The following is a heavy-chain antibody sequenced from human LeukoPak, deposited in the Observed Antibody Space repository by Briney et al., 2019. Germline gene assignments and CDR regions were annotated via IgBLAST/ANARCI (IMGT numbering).Heavy chain of an antibody. V-gene: IGHV1-18*01. D-gene: IGHD4-11*01. CDR1: GYTFTSYG. CDR2: ISAYNGNT. Sequence: ASVKASCKAAGYTFTSYGISWGRQAPGQGLEWMGWISAYNGNTNYAQKLQGRVTMTTDTSTSTAYMELRSLRSDHTAVYYCARAQTTSGVDYWGQGTLVTVSS. CDR3: ARAQTTSGVDY. J-gene: IGHJ4*02.